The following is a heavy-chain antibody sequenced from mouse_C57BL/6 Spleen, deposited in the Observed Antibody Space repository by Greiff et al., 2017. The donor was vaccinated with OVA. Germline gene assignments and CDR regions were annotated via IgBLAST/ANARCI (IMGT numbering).Heavy chain of an antibody. CDR3: AGTSYYGSSYDRYFDV. Sequence: VQGVESGPGLVAPSQSLSITCTVSGFSLTSYAISWVRQPPGKGLAWLGVIWTGGGTNYNSALKSILSISKDNSKSQVFLKMNSLQTDDTARYYCAGTSYYGSSYDRYFDVWGTGTTVAVAS. CDR2: IWTGGGT. CDR1: GFSLTSYA. D-gene: IGHD1-1*01. V-gene: IGHV2-9-1*01. J-gene: IGHJ1*03.